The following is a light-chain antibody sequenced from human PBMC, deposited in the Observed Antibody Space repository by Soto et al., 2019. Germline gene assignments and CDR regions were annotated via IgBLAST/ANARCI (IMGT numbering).Light chain of an antibody. CDR2: ASS. J-gene: IGKJ1*01. Sequence: DIKMTQSPSSVSASVGDRVNITCRATQDIGNWLAWYQQKPGKAPKLLISASSSLQSVFPSRFSGSGSGTDFTLMISSLQPEDCAIYWCLQTTSFPWTFGQGTKVEIK. V-gene: IGKV1-12*01. CDR3: LQTTSFPWT. CDR1: QDIGNW.